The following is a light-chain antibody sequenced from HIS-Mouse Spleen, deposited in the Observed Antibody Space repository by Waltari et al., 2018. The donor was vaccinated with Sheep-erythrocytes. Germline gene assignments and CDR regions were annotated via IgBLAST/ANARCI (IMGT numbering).Light chain of an antibody. CDR3: SSDAGSYNHV. CDR2: DVS. Sequence: QSALTQPRSVSGSPGQSVTISCTGTSSDVGGYNYVSWYQQHPGKAPKLLIYDVSNRPSGVPDRFSCSKSGNTASLTISGLQAEDEADYCCSSDAGSYNHVFATGTKVTVL. CDR1: SSDVGGYNY. J-gene: IGLJ1*01. V-gene: IGLV2-11*01.